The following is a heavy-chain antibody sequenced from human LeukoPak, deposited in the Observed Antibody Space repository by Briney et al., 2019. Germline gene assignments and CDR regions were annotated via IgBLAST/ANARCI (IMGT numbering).Heavy chain of an antibody. D-gene: IGHD3-10*01. V-gene: IGHV1-24*01. CDR1: GYTLTELS. Sequence: GASVKVSCKVSGYTLTELSMHWVRQAPGKGLEWMGGFDPEDGETIYAQKFQGRVTMTEDTSTDTAYMEPSSLRSEDTAVYYCATMVRGVDDAFDIWGQGTMVTVSS. J-gene: IGHJ3*02. CDR2: FDPEDGET. CDR3: ATMVRGVDDAFDI.